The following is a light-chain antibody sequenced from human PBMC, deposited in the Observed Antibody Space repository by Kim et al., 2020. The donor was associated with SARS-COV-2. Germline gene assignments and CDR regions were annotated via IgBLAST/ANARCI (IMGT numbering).Light chain of an antibody. CDR2: DAS. J-gene: IGKJ2*01. CDR1: QSVNGN. V-gene: IGKV3-15*01. Sequence: IVMTQSLATLSVSPGERATLSCRASQSVNGNLAWYQQKPGQGPRLLIYDASTRATGIPARFSGSGSGTDFTLTISSLQSEDFAVYYCHHDNNWPPETVGQGNKLEI. CDR3: HHDNNWPPET.